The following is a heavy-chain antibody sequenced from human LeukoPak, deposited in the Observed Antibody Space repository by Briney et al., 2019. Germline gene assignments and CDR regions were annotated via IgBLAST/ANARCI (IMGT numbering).Heavy chain of an antibody. CDR1: GGSISSSSYY. CDR3: ARDRITMVRGITGTFDI. V-gene: IGHV4-39*07. CDR2: IYYSGST. Sequence: SETLSLTCTVSGGSISSSSYYWGWIRQPPGKGLEWIGSIYYSGSTYYNPSLKSRVTISVDTSKNQFSLKLSSVTAADTAVYYCARDRITMVRGITGTFDIWGQGTMVTVSS. J-gene: IGHJ3*02. D-gene: IGHD3-10*01.